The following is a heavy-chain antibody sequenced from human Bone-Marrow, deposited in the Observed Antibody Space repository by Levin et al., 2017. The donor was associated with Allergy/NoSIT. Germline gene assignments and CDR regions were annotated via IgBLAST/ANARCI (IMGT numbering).Heavy chain of an antibody. CDR3: ARPNCGGDCVDAFDI. Sequence: GESLKISCKASGYTFTGYYMHWVRQAPGQGLEWMGWINPNSGGTNYAQKFQGRVTMTRDTSISTAYMELSRLRSDDTAVYYCARPNCGGDCVDAFDIWGQGTMVTVSS. V-gene: IGHV1-2*02. J-gene: IGHJ3*02. D-gene: IGHD2-21*02. CDR2: INPNSGGT. CDR1: GYTFTGYY.